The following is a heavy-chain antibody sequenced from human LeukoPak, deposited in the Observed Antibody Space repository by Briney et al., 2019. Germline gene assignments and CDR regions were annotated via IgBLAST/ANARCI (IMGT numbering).Heavy chain of an antibody. J-gene: IGHJ6*03. V-gene: IGHV4-4*07. CDR2: IYTSGST. D-gene: IGHD1-26*01. CDR1: GGSIRSYY. Sequence: SETLSLTCTVSGGSIRSYYWSWIRQPAGKGLEWIGRIYTSGSTNYNPSLKSRVTMSVDTSKNQFSLKLSSVTAADTAVYYCARGLKVGAHYYMDVWGKGTTVTVSS. CDR3: ARGLKVGAHYYMDV.